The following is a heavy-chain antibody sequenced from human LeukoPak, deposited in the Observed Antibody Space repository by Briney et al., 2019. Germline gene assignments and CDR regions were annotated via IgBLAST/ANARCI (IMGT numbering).Heavy chain of an antibody. CDR2: IYYSGST. Sequence: KPSEALSLTCTVSGGSISSYYWSWIRQPPGKGLEWIGYIYYSGSTNYNPSLKSRVTISVDTSKNQFSLKLSSVTAAGTAVYYCARGPYCSSTSCYRYYYYYMDVWGKGTTVTVSS. CDR1: GGSISSYY. J-gene: IGHJ6*03. CDR3: ARGPYCSSTSCYRYYYYYMDV. D-gene: IGHD2-2*01. V-gene: IGHV4-59*01.